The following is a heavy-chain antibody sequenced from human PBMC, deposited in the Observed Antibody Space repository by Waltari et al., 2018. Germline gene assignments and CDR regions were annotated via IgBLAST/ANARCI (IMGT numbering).Heavy chain of an antibody. D-gene: IGHD6-19*01. V-gene: IGHV4-39*07. J-gene: IGHJ4*02. CDR1: GGSISSSSYY. CDR3: AREWRSVAGTGGVGY. CDR2: IYYSGST. Sequence: QLQLQESGPGLVKPSETLSLTCTVSGGSISSSSYYWGWIRQPPGKGLEWIGSIYYSGSTYYNPSLKSRVTISVDTSKNQFSLKLSSVTAADTAVYYCAREWRSVAGTGGVGYWGQGTLVTVSS.